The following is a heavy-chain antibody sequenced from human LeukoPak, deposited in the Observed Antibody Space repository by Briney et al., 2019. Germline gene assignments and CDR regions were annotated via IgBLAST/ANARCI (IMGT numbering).Heavy chain of an antibody. D-gene: IGHD1-26*01. J-gene: IGHJ3*02. CDR2: INHSGNS. CDR1: GGSFGDYY. Sequence: PSETLSLTCAVYGGSFGDYYFTWIRQSPEKGPEWIGDINHSGNSSYNKSLKSRVTISVDTSKNQVSLELNSVTAADTAVYYCGMFAVIVGGGLDIWGQGTVVTVSS. V-gene: IGHV4-34*01. CDR3: GMFAVIVGGGLDI.